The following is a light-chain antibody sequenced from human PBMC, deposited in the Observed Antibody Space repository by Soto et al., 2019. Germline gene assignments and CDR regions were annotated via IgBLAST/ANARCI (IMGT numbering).Light chain of an antibody. J-gene: IGLJ3*02. CDR2: LNSDGSH. V-gene: IGLV4-69*01. Sequence: QLVLTQSPSASASLGASVKLTCTLSSGHSTYAIAWHQHQSEKGPRYLMKLNSDGSHSKGDGIPDRFSGSSSGAERYLTISSLQSEDEADYYCQTWDSGLWVFGGGTKLTV. CDR1: SGHSTYA. CDR3: QTWDSGLWV.